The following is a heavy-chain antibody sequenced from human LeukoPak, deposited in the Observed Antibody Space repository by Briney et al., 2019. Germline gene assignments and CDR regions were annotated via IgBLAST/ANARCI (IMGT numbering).Heavy chain of an antibody. CDR1: GGSINSYY. Sequence: TSETLSLTCTVSGGSINSYYWSWIRQPPGKGLEWIGYSYYSGSTNYNPSLKSRVTISVDTSKNQFSLKLSSVTAADTAVYYCASSGSFRQQLVKGGQGTLVTVSP. D-gene: IGHD6-13*01. CDR2: SYYSGST. V-gene: IGHV4-59*01. CDR3: ASSGSFRQQLVK. J-gene: IGHJ4*02.